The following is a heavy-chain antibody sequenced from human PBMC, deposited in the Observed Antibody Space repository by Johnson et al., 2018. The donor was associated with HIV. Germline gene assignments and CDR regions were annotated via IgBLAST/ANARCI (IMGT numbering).Heavy chain of an antibody. CDR1: GVTFSSYA. D-gene: IGHD1-14*01. Sequence: VQLVESGGDLVQPGGSLRLSCAASGVTFSSYAMSLVRQGPGKGLEWVSAISVSGGSTYYADSVKGRFTISRDNSKNTLYLQMNSLRAEDTAVYYCAREFSFTPEAFDIWGQGTMVTVSS. CDR3: AREFSFTPEAFDI. V-gene: IGHV3-23*04. CDR2: ISVSGGST. J-gene: IGHJ3*02.